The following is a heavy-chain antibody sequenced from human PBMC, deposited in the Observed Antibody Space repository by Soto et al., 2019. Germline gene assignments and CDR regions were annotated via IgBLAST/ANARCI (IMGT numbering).Heavy chain of an antibody. Sequence: QVQLVQSGAEVKKPGSSVKVSCTASGGTFSSYAISWVRQAPGQGLEWMGGIIPIFGTANYAQKFQGRVTITADESTSTAYMELSSLRSEDTAVYYCATRNSNYEAYYYYYGMDVWGQGTTVTVSS. CDR2: IIPIFGTA. J-gene: IGHJ6*02. D-gene: IGHD4-4*01. CDR3: ATRNSNYEAYYYYYGMDV. V-gene: IGHV1-69*01. CDR1: GGTFSSYA.